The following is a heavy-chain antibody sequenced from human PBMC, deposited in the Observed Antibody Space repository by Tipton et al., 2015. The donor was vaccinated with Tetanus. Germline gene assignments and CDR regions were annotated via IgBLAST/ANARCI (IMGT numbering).Heavy chain of an antibody. Sequence: SLRLSCAASGFTFSSYAMSWVRQAPGKGLEWVSAISGSGGSTYYADSVKGRFTISRDNPKNTLYLQMNSLRAEDTAVYYCAKELAGDYGDLQPRPVDYWGQGTLVTVSS. CDR2: ISGSGGST. V-gene: IGHV3-23*01. CDR3: AKELAGDYGDLQPRPVDY. CDR1: GFTFSSYA. J-gene: IGHJ4*02. D-gene: IGHD4-17*01.